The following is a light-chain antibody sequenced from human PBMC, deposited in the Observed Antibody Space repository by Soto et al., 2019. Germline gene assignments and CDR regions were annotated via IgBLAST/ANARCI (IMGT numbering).Light chain of an antibody. Sequence: EILMTQSPATLSVSPGERATLSCRASQSVSSSYVAWYQHRPGLAHRLLTHDASSRATGIQDRFSGTKSGTDFTLTIRRLEPEDAAVYYCKQYGSSPITFGQGTRLEIK. CDR3: KQYGSSPIT. V-gene: IGKV3D-20*01. J-gene: IGKJ5*01. CDR1: QSVSSSY. CDR2: DAS.